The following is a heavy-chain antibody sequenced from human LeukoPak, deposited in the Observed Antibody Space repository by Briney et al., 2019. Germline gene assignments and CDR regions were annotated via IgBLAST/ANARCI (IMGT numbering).Heavy chain of an antibody. Sequence: GGSLRLSCAASGFTFSSYEMNWVRQAPGKGLEWVSYISSSGSTIYYADSVKGRFTISRDNAKNSLYLQMNSLRAEDTAVYYYAATAPYYMDVWGKGTTVTVSS. CDR2: ISSSGSTI. J-gene: IGHJ6*03. CDR3: AATAPYYMDV. D-gene: IGHD4-11*01. V-gene: IGHV3-48*03. CDR1: GFTFSSYE.